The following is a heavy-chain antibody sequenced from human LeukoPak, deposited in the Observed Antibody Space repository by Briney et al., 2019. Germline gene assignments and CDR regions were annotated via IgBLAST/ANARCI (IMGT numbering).Heavy chain of an antibody. Sequence: PVGSLRLSCAASGFTFSTYAMSWVRQAPGKGLEWVSAISGGGGTTYYADSVKGRFTISRDNSKNTLYLQMNSLRAEDTAVYYCARRRYYYDSRGYYYDDYWGQGALVTVSS. D-gene: IGHD3-22*01. J-gene: IGHJ4*02. CDR1: GFTFSTYA. CDR3: ARRRYYYDSRGYYYDDY. CDR2: ISGGGGTT. V-gene: IGHV3-23*01.